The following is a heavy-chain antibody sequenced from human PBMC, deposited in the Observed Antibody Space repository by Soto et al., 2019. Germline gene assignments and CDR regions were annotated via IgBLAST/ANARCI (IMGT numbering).Heavy chain of an antibody. J-gene: IGHJ6*02. V-gene: IGHV1-18*01. D-gene: IGHD1-26*01. CDR3: ARVRRVGATLDYYYGMDV. Sequence: ASVKVSCKASGYTFTSYGISWVRQAPGQGFEWMGWISAYNGNTNYAQKLQGRVTMTTDTSTSTAYMELRSLRSDDTAVYYCARVRRVGATLDYYYGMDVWGQGTTVTAP. CDR1: GYTFTSYG. CDR2: ISAYNGNT.